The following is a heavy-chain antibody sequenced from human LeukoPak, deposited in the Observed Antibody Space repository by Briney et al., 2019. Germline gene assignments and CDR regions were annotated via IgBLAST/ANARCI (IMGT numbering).Heavy chain of an antibody. D-gene: IGHD5-18*01. Sequence: GGSLRLSCAASGFTFSSYGMHWVRQAPGKGLEWVAFIRYDGSNKYYADSVKGRFTISRDNSKNTLYLQMNSLRAEDTAVYYCAKDRGTGYSYASHHMDVWGKGTTVTVSS. CDR3: AKDRGTGYSYASHHMDV. V-gene: IGHV3-30*02. CDR2: IRYDGSNK. CDR1: GFTFSSYG. J-gene: IGHJ6*03.